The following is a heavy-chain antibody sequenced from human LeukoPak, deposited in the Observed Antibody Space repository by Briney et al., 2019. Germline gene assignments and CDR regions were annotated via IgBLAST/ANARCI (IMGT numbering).Heavy chain of an antibody. Sequence: SVKVSCKASGYTFTSYGISWVRQAPGQGLEWMGRIIPIFGTANYAQKFQGRVTITTDESTSTAYMELSSLRSEDTAVYYCANLHPGYCSGGSCYSFDWFDPWGQGTLVTVSS. CDR1: GYTFTSYG. V-gene: IGHV1-69*05. D-gene: IGHD2-15*01. CDR3: ANLHPGYCSGGSCYSFDWFDP. J-gene: IGHJ5*02. CDR2: IIPIFGTA.